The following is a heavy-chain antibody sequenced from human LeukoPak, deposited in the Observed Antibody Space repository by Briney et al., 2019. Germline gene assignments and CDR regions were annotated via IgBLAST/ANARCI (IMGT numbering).Heavy chain of an antibody. V-gene: IGHV3-23*01. Sequence: PGGSLRLSCAASGFTFSNYAMTWVRQAPGEGLEWVSGISGSSGSTYYADSVKGRFTISRDNSKNTLYLLMNTLRAEDTAVYYCAKELSPGHIVGATTFDYWGQGTLVTVSS. CDR1: GFTFSNYA. D-gene: IGHD1-26*01. CDR3: AKELSPGHIVGATTFDY. CDR2: ISGSSGST. J-gene: IGHJ4*02.